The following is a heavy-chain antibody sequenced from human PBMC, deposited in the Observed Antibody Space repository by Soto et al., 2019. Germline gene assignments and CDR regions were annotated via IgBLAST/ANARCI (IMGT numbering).Heavy chain of an antibody. J-gene: IGHJ4*02. CDR3: ARCYYGHYFDY. Sequence: SETLSLTCTVSGGSISSYYWSWIRQPPGKGLEWIGYIYYSGSTNYNPSLKSRVTISVDTSKNQFSLKLSSVTAADTAVYYCARCYYGHYFDYWGQGTLVTVSS. CDR2: IYYSGST. CDR1: GGSISSYY. D-gene: IGHD3-22*01. V-gene: IGHV4-59*01.